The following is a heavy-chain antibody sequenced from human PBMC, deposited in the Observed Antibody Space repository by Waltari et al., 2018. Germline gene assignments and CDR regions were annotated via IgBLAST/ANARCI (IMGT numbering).Heavy chain of an antibody. V-gene: IGHV3-23*03. Sequence: EVQLLESGGGLVQPGGSLRLSCAASGFTFSSYAMSWVRQAPGKGLEWVSGSYSGGSTYYADSVKGRFTISRDNSKNTLYLQMNSLRAEDTAVYYCAKDQFPAPYYYDSSGYKALGIDHPWDYWGQGTLVTVSS. J-gene: IGHJ4*02. CDR1: GFTFSSYA. D-gene: IGHD3-22*01. CDR2: SYSGGST. CDR3: AKDQFPAPYYYDSSGYKALGIDHPWDY.